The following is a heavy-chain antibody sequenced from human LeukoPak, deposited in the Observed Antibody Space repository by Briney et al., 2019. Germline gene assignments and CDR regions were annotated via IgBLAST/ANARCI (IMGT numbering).Heavy chain of an antibody. CDR1: GFTFSSYA. J-gene: IGHJ3*01. D-gene: IGHD1-26*01. CDR2: ISYDGSNK. Sequence: GGSLRLSCAASGFTFSSYAMHWVRQAPGKGLEWVAVISYDGSNKYYADSVKGRFTISRDNSKNTLYLQMNSLRAEDTAVYYCARVRVVWDLDDAFDVWGQGTMVTVSS. CDR3: ARVRVVWDLDDAFDV. V-gene: IGHV3-30*04.